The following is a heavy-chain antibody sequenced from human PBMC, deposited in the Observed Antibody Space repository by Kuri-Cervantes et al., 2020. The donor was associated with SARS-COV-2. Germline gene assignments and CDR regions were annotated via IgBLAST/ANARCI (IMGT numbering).Heavy chain of an antibody. D-gene: IGHD1-26*01. V-gene: IGHV4-28*01. CDR2: VYYSGST. CDR3: ARSLSTLRATNAFDI. J-gene: IGHJ3*02. CDR1: GYSITSRNW. Sequence: LRLSCAVSGYSITSRNWWGWIRQPPGKELEWIGYVYYSGSTNYNPSLKSRVTMSVDTSKNQFSLKLNPVTAVDSAVYYCARSLSTLRATNAFDIWSQGTMVTVSS.